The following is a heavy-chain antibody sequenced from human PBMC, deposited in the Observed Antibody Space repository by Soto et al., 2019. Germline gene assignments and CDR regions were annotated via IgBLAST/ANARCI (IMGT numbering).Heavy chain of an antibody. CDR1: GFTFSGYG. V-gene: IGHV3-30*03. D-gene: IGHD7-27*01. CDR3: AILTGDSPFDY. J-gene: IGHJ4*01. CDR2: ISYDGRQK. Sequence: GGSLRLSCSASGFTFSGYGLFWVRQAPGKGLEWVASISYDGRQKYYEDSVKGRFAVSRDNSNNTLSLQMNSLRPEDTAVYYCAILTGDSPFDYWGHGTLVTVSS.